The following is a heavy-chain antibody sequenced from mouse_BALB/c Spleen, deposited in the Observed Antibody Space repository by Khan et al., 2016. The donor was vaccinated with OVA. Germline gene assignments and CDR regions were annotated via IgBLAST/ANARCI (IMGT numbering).Heavy chain of an antibody. J-gene: IGHJ4*01. CDR3: ARESYYGRSCYAMDY. CDR1: GYTFTSYW. D-gene: IGHD1-1*01. Sequence: DLVKPGTSVKLYCKASGYTFTSYWINWIKQRPGQGLEWIGRIGPGSSNTYYNGMFKGKAALTVDTSSSTAYIPLRSLSSEDSAVYFCARESYYGRSCYAMDYWGQGTSVTVSS. CDR2: IGPGSSNT. V-gene: IGHV1S41*01.